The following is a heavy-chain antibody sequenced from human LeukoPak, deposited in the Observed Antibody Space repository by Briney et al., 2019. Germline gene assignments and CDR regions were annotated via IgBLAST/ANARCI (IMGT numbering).Heavy chain of an antibody. CDR3: ARERATYDSSGYHYYFDY. CDR1: GGSISSGSYY. D-gene: IGHD3-22*01. Sequence: SQTLSLTCTVSGGSISSGSYYWSWIRQPAGKGLEWIGRIYTSGSTNYNPSLKSRVTISVDTSKNQFSLKLSSVTAADTAVYYCARERATYDSSGYHYYFDYWGQGTLVTVSS. J-gene: IGHJ4*02. V-gene: IGHV4-61*02. CDR2: IYTSGST.